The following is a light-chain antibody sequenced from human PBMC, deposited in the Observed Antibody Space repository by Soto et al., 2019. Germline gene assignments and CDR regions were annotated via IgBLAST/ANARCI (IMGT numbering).Light chain of an antibody. CDR3: QQYNNWPIT. Sequence: EIVLTQAPGTLSLSPGERATLSCRTSQSIGSNLAWYLQKPGQAPRLLIYGASTRATGISARFSGSGSWTEFTLTISSLQSEDFAVYYCQQYNNWPITFGQGTRLEIK. V-gene: IGKV3-15*01. CDR2: GAS. J-gene: IGKJ5*01. CDR1: QSIGSN.